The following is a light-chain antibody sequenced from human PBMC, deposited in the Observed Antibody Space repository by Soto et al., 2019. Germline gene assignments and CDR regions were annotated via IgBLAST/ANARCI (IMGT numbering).Light chain of an antibody. CDR1: SSDVGSYNL. V-gene: IGLV2-23*02. Sequence: QSALTQPASVSGSPGQSITISCTGTSSDVGSYNLVSWYQQHPGKAPELMIYEVSKRPSGVSNRFSGSKSGNTASLTISGLQAEDEADYYCCSYAGSSTLIFGTGTKLTVL. CDR2: EVS. J-gene: IGLJ1*01. CDR3: CSYAGSSTLI.